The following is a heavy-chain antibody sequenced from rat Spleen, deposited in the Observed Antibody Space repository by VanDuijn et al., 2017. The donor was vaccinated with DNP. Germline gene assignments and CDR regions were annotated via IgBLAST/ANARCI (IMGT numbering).Heavy chain of an antibody. J-gene: IGHJ2*01. Sequence: EVQLVESGGGLVQPGRSLKLSCVASGFTFSSYWVYWIRQAPGKGLECVASISTSGGSTYYRDSVKGRFTVSRDNAKSTLYLQMDSLRSEDTATYFRATYYGFNSYFFDYWGQGVMVTVSS. V-gene: IGHV5-19*01. CDR1: GFTFSSYW. D-gene: IGHD1-6*01. CDR2: ISTSGGST. CDR3: ATYYGFNSYFFDY.